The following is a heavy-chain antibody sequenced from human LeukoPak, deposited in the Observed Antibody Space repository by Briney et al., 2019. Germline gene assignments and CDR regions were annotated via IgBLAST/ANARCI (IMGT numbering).Heavy chain of an antibody. V-gene: IGHV1-69*13. CDR2: IIPIFGTA. Sequence: ASVKVSCKASGGTFSSYAISWVRQAPGQGLEWMGGIIPIFGTANYAQKFQGRVTITADESTSTAYRELRSLRSDDTALDYCARGDSSSWYPHYYYYYGMDVWGQGTTVTVSS. D-gene: IGHD6-13*01. CDR3: ARGDSSSWYPHYYYYYGMDV. CDR1: GGTFSSYA. J-gene: IGHJ6*02.